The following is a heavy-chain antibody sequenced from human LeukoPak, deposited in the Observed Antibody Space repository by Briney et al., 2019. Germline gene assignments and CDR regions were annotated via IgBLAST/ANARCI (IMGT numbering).Heavy chain of an antibody. D-gene: IGHD1-1*01. CDR2: IYYSGST. CDR3: ARSGINKDAFDI. V-gene: IGHV4-59*08. CDR1: GGSISSYY. Sequence: SETLSLTCTVSGGSISSYYWSWIRQPPGKGLEWIGYIYYSGSTNYNPSLKSRVTISVDTSKNQFSLKLSSVTAADTAVYYCARSGINKDAFDIWGQGTMVTVSS. J-gene: IGHJ3*02.